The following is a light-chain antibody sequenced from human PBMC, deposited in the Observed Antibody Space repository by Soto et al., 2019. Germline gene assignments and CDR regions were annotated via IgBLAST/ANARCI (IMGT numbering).Light chain of an antibody. CDR2: GHS. Sequence: QPVLTQPPSVSGAPGQRVTIACTGSTSNFGAGYDVHWYRHLPGAAPKLLLSGHSHRPSGVPDRLSGSKSGTSASLAITGLQAEDEAYYYCQSYDTGLVGLIFGAGTKPPS. J-gene: IGLJ1*01. V-gene: IGLV1-40*01. CDR1: TSNFGAGYD. CDR3: QSYDTGLVGLI.